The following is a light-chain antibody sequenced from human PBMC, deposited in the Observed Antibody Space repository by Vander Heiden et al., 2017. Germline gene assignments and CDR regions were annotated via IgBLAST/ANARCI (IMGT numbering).Light chain of an antibody. CDR1: QSVSSY. J-gene: IGKJ4*01. CDR3: QQRSNWPLT. CDR2: DAS. V-gene: IGKV3-11*01. Sequence: EIVLTQSPATLSLSPGERATFSSMASQSVSSYLAWYQQKAGKATRLLIFDASNRATGITARFSGSGSGTDFTLTISSLEPEDFALYHCQQRSNWPLTFGGGTKVEIK.